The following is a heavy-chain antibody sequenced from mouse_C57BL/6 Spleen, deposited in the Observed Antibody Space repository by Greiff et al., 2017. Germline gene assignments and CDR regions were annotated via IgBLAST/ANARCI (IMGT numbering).Heavy chain of an antibody. Sequence: DVKLQESGAELVKPGASVKLSCTASGFNIKDYYMHWVKQRTEQGLEWIGRIDPEDGETKDAPKFQGKATITADTSSNTAYLQLSSLTSEDTAVYYCARRGVYYPMDYWGQGTSVTVSS. CDR2: IDPEDGET. CDR1: GFNIKDYY. CDR3: ARRGVYYPMDY. J-gene: IGHJ4*01. V-gene: IGHV14-2*01.